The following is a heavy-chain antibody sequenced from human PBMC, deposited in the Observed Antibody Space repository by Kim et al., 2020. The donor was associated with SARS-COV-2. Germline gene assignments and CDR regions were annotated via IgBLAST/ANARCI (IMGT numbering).Heavy chain of an antibody. V-gene: IGHV3-23*01. D-gene: IGHD4-4*01. CDR1: GFTFSSYA. CDR2: ISGSGGST. CDR3: AKGRGATVTDPTETYYYGMDV. J-gene: IGHJ6*02. Sequence: GGSLRLSCAASGFTFSSYAMSWVRQAPGKGLEWVSAISGSGGSTYYADSVKGRFTISRDNSKNTLYLQMNSLRAEDTAVYYCAKGRGATVTDPTETYYYGMDVWGQGTTVTVSS.